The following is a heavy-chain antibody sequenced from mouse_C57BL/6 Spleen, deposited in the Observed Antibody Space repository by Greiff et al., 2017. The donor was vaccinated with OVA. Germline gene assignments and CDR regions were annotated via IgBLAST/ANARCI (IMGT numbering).Heavy chain of an antibody. CDR1: DYTFTSYW. Sequence: VQLPQPGAELVRPGSSVKLSGKASDYTFTSYWMHWVKQRPIQGLEWIGNIDPSDSETHYNQKFKDKATLTVDKSSSTAYMQLSSLTSEDSAVYYCARDYYGREDWYLDVWGTGTTVTVSA. CDR2: IDPSDSET. D-gene: IGHD1-1*01. CDR3: ARDYYGREDWYLDV. V-gene: IGHV1-52*01. J-gene: IGHJ1*03.